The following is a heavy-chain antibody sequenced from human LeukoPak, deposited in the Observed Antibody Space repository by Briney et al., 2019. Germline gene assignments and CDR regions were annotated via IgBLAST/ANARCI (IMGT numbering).Heavy chain of an antibody. CDR2: IYYSRST. D-gene: IGHD3-9*01. CDR1: GGSISSSSYY. Sequence: SETLSLTCTVSGGSISSSSYYWGWIRQPPGKGLEWIGSIYYSRSTYYNPSLKSRVTISVDTSKNQFSLKLSSVTAADTAVYYCARLRANLRYFDWLLSDYWGQGTLVTVSS. J-gene: IGHJ4*02. CDR3: ARLRANLRYFDWLLSDY. V-gene: IGHV4-39*01.